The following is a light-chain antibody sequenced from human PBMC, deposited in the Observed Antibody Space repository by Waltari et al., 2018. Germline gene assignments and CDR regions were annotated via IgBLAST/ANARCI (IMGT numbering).Light chain of an antibody. CDR1: QSINSW. Sequence: DIQMTQSPSTPSASVGDRVTTTCRASQSINSWLAWYQQKPGKAPKLLIYKASTLESGVPSRFSGSGSGTEFTLTISSLQPDDFATFYCQQYNTYSFTFGPGTKVDI. CDR3: QQYNTYSFT. J-gene: IGKJ3*01. V-gene: IGKV1-5*03. CDR2: KAS.